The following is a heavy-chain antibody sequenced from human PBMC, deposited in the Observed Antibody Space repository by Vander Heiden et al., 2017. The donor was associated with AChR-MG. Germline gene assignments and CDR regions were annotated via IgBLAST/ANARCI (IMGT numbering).Heavy chain of an antibody. CDR2: ISYDGSNK. V-gene: IGHV3-30-3*01. CDR1: GFTFSSYA. J-gene: IGHJ1*01. Sequence: QVQLVESGGGVAQPGRSLRLSCAASGFTFSSYAMHWVGQAPGKGLEWVAVISYDGSNKYYADSVKGRFTISRDNSKNTLFLQMNSLRAADTAVYYCARGVIAVAGTFGEYFQHWGQGTLVTVSS. CDR3: ARGVIAVAGTFGEYFQH. D-gene: IGHD6-19*01.